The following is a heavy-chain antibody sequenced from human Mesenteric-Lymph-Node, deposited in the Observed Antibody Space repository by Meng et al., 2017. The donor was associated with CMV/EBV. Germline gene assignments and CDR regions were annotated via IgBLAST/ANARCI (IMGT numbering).Heavy chain of an antibody. CDR2: IYYSGST. V-gene: IGHV4-59*01. J-gene: IGHJ4*02. D-gene: IGHD2-21*01. CDR1: GGSFSGYY. Sequence: SETLSLTCAVYGGSFSGYYWSWIRQPPGKGLEWIGYIYYSGSTNYNPSLKSRVTISVDTSKNQFSLKLSSVTAADTAVYYCARGYLEGGEPFDYWGQGTLVTVSS. CDR3: ARGYLEGGEPFDY.